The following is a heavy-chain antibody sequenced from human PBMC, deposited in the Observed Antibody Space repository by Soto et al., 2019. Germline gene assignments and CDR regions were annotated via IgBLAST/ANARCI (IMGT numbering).Heavy chain of an antibody. D-gene: IGHD6-13*01. V-gene: IGHV5-51*01. CDR1: GYNFTSYW. CDR2: IYPGDSDT. J-gene: IGHJ4*02. Sequence: PGESLKISCKGSGYNFTSYWIGWVRQMPGKGLEWMGIIYPGDSDTRYSPSFQGQVTISADKSISTAYLQWSSLKASDTAMYYCARSSVRFSTSYHFDYWGQGTLVTVSS. CDR3: ARSSVRFSTSYHFDY.